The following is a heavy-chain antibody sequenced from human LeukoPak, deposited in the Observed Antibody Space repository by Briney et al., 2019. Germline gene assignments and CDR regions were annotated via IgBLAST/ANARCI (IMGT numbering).Heavy chain of an antibody. J-gene: IGHJ4*02. CDR2: ISYDGSNK. CDR1: GFPFTSYG. Sequence: GRSLRLSCVASGFPFTSYGMHWVRQAPGKGLEWVAVISYDGSNKYYADSVKGRFTISRDNSKNTLYLQMNSLRAEDTAVYYCASAMESRDAIVVVPAAPEGYWGQGTLVTVSS. V-gene: IGHV3-30*03. D-gene: IGHD2-2*01. CDR3: ASAMESRDAIVVVPAAPEGY.